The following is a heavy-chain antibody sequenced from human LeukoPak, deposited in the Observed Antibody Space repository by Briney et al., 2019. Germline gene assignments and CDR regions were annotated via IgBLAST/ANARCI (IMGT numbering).Heavy chain of an antibody. CDR3: ARVIYGSGVSY. CDR1: GFIFISYW. CDR2: IKQDGSEK. J-gene: IGHJ4*02. V-gene: IGHV3-7*01. Sequence: PGGSLRLSCAGSGFIFISYWMSWVRQAPGKGLEWVANIKQDGSEKYYVDSVKGRFTISRDNAKNSLYLQMNSLRAEDTAVYYCARVIYGSGVSYWGQGTLVTVSS. D-gene: IGHD2-15*01.